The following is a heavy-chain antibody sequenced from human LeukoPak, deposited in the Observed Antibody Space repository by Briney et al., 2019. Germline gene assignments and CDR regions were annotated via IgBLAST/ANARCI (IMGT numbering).Heavy chain of an antibody. J-gene: IGHJ4*02. CDR2: INHSGST. CDR3: ASARLRRAFDY. V-gene: IGHV4-34*01. Sequence: SETLSLTCAVYGGSFSGYYWSWIRQPPGKGLEWIGEINHSGSTNYNPSLKSRATISVDTSKNQFSLKLSSVTAADTAVYYCASARLRRAFDYWGQGTLVTVSS. CDR1: GGSFSGYY.